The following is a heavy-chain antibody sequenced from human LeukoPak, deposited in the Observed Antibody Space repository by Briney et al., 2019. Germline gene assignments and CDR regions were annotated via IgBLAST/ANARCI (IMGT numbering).Heavy chain of an antibody. J-gene: IGHJ3*02. D-gene: IGHD6-13*01. V-gene: IGHV4-39*01. CDR3: ARQHESAAGTNGDAFDI. Sequence: SETLSLTCTVSGGSISSSSYYWGWVRQPPGKGLEWIGCIYYSGSTYYNPSLKSRVTISVDTSKNQFSLKLSSVTAADTAVYYCARQHESAAGTNGDAFDIWGQGTMVTVSS. CDR2: IYYSGST. CDR1: GGSISSSSYY.